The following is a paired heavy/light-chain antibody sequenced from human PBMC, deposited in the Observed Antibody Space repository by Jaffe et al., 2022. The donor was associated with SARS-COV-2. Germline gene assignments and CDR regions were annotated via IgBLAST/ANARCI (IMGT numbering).Heavy chain of an antibody. CDR2: IHYSGST. CDR1: GGSMDNYY. D-gene: IGHD4-17*01. Sequence: QVQLQESGPGLVRPSETLSLTCTVSGGSMDNYYWSWIRQSPGKGLEWLGYIHYSGSTNYNRSLKSRVTISVDTSKRQFSLRLSSVTAADTAMYYCARDFSPHNTHGDYVFFDRWGQGTLVTVSS. CDR3: ARDFSPHNTHGDYVFFDR. J-gene: IGHJ4*02. V-gene: IGHV4-59*01.
Light chain of an antibody. CDR2: WAS. V-gene: IGKV4-1*01. J-gene: IGKJ5*01. Sequence: DIVMTQSPDSLAVSLGERATINCKSSQSVLYNSINKNFLAWYQQKPGQSPRLLIYWASTRESGVPERFSGSGSGTDFTLTISSLQAEDVAVYYCQQYYITPITFGQGTRLEIK. CDR1: QSVLYNSINKNF. CDR3: QQYYITPIT.